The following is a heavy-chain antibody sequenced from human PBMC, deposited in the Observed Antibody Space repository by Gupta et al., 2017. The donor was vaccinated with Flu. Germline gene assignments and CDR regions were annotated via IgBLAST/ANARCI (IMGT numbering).Heavy chain of an antibody. CDR1: FSTYA. CDR2: IIPVFGPT. V-gene: IGHV1-69*01. J-gene: IGHJ4*02. CDR3: ARKGGGHCSGGSCYSFDF. D-gene: IGHD2-15*01. Sequence: FSTYAINWVRQAPGQGLEWMGGIIPVFGPTNYAQKFQGRVTITADESTSTAYMEISSLRSEDTAVYYCARKGGGHCSGGSCYSFDFWGQGTLVTVSS.